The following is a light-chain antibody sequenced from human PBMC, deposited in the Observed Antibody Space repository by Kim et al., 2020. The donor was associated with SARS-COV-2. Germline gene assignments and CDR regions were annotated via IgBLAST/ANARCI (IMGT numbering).Light chain of an antibody. CDR3: QQSYITPFT. CDR1: QSIASH. J-gene: IGKJ3*01. V-gene: IGKV1-39*01. CDR2: AAS. Sequence: ASGGDRVTITCRTTQSIASHLNWYQQKPGRAPKLLISAASTLQGGVPSRFSGSGSETDFTLTISSLQPEDFATYFCQQSYITPFTFGPGTKVDIK.